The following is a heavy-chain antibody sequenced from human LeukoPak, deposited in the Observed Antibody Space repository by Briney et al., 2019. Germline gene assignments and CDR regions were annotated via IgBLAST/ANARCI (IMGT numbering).Heavy chain of an antibody. D-gene: IGHD4-17*01. CDR2: ISSSGSTI. V-gene: IGHV3-11*01. Sequence: GGSLRLSCAASGFTFSDYYMSWIRQAPGKGLEWDSYISSSGSTIYYADSVKGRITISRDNTKNSLYLQMNSLRAEDTAVYYCARDGDYYYYMDVWGKGTTVTVSS. CDR3: ARDGDYYYYMDV. J-gene: IGHJ6*03. CDR1: GFTFSDYY.